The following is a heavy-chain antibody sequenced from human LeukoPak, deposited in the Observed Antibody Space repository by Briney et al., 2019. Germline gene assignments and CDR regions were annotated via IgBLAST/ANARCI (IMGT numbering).Heavy chain of an antibody. V-gene: IGHV3-21*01. CDR1: GVTFSSYW. J-gene: IGHJ4*02. CDR3: ARLSDFWSGYDFDY. Sequence: PGGSLRLSCAASGVTFSSYWMHWVRRAPGKGLEWVSSISGNSNSIYYPDSVKGRFTISRDNTKNSLYLQMNSLRAEDTAVYYCARLSDFWSGYDFDYWGQGTLVTVSS. D-gene: IGHD3-3*01. CDR2: ISGNSNSI.